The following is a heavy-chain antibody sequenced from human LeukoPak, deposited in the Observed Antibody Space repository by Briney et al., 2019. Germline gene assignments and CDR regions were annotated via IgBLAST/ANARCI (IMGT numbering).Heavy chain of an antibody. CDR3: ARSESGYDSGDY. CDR2: IYYRGST. J-gene: IGHJ4*02. D-gene: IGHD5-12*01. Sequence: PSETLSLTCTVSGGPISNYHWSWIRQSPGKGLEWVGYIYYRGSTSYNPSYKSRVTISIDTSKSQLSLKLSSVTAADTAVYYCARSESGYDSGDYWGQGTLVIVSS. V-gene: IGHV4-59*01. CDR1: GGPISNYH.